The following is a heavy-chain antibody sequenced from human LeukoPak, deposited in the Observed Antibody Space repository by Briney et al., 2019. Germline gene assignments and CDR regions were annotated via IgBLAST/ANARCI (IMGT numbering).Heavy chain of an antibody. CDR1: GFTFSSYW. Sequence: GGSLRLSCAASGFTFSSYWMSWVRQAPGKGLEWVANIKQDGSEKYYVDSVKGRFTISRDNAKNSLYLQMNSLRAEDTAVYYCARVVSVITIFGVVSLFDYWGQGTLVTVSS. CDR2: IKQDGSEK. CDR3: ARVVSVITIFGVVSLFDY. J-gene: IGHJ4*02. D-gene: IGHD3-3*01. V-gene: IGHV3-7*01.